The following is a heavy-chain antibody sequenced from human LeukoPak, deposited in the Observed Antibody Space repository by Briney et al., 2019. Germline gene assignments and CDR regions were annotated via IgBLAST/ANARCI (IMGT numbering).Heavy chain of an antibody. D-gene: IGHD1-26*01. CDR2: INTNTGNP. V-gene: IGHV7-4-1*02. Sequence: ASVKVSCKASGYTFTSYAMNWVRQAPGQGLEWMGWINTNTGNPTYAQGFTGRFVFSLDTSVSTAYLQISSLKAEDTAVYYCARERQQSGSYYNNWFDPWGQGTLVTVSS. J-gene: IGHJ5*02. CDR1: GYTFTSYA. CDR3: ARERQQSGSYYNNWFDP.